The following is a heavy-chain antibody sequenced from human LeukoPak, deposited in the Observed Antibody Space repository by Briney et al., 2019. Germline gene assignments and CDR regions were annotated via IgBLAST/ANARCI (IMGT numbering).Heavy chain of an antibody. CDR1: GGSNSSSSYY. J-gene: IGHJ4*02. Sequence: ETLSLTCTVSGGSNSSSSYYWGWIRQPPGKGLEWIGTIYYTGSTYYNPSLKSRVTISVDTSKNQFSLKLSSVTAPDTAVYYCATRGYKYGILDYWGQGTLVTVSS. CDR3: ATRGYKYGILDY. D-gene: IGHD5-18*01. CDR2: IYYTGST. V-gene: IGHV4-39*01.